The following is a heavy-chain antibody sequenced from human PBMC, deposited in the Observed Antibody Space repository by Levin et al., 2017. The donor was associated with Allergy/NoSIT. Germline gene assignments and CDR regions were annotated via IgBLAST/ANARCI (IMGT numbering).Heavy chain of an antibody. V-gene: IGHV4-34*01. CDR1: GGSFSGYY. CDR2: INHSGST. CDR3: ARAHRYYDILTGYYNRANYYYGMDV. D-gene: IGHD3-9*01. J-gene: IGHJ6*02. Sequence: PSETLSLTCAVYGGSFSGYYWSWIRQPPGKGLEWIGEINHSGSTNYNPSLKSRVTISVDTSKNQFSLKLSSVTAADTAVYYCARAHRYYDILTGYYNRANYYYGMDVWGQGTTVTVSS.